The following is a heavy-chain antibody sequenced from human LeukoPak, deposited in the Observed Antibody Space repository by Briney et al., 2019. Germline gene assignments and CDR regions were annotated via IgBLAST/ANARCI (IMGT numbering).Heavy chain of an antibody. Sequence: GGSLRLSCAASGFTFSSYAMSWVRQAPGKGLEWVSAIRGSGGSTYYADSVKGRFTISRDNSKNTLYLQMNSLRAEDTAVYYCAKEDPPTYYYGSGGYFDYWGQGTLVTVSS. CDR2: IRGSGGST. V-gene: IGHV3-23*01. CDR1: GFTFSSYA. CDR3: AKEDPPTYYYGSGGYFDY. D-gene: IGHD3-10*01. J-gene: IGHJ4*02.